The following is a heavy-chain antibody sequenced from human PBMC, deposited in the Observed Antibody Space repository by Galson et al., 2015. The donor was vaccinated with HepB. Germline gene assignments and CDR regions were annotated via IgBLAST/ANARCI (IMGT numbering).Heavy chain of an antibody. Sequence: SVKVSCKASGGTFSSYTISWVRQAPGQGLEWMGRIIPILGIANYAQKFQGRVTITADKSTSTAYMELSSLRSEDTAVYYCARQAATRPDRPSIYPAPFDYWGQGTLVTVSS. CDR1: GGTFSSYT. V-gene: IGHV1-69*02. D-gene: IGHD5-12*01. CDR3: ARQAATRPDRPSIYPAPFDY. J-gene: IGHJ4*02. CDR2: IIPILGIA.